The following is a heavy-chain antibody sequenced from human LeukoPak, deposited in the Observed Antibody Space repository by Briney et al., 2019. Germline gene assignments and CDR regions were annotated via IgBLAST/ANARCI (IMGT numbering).Heavy chain of an antibody. Sequence: GGSLRLSCAASGFTFSTTYMSWVRHAPGKGLEWVSLIYVDGRTYYADSVKGRFTISRDNSKNTLYLQVNSLRAEDTAVYYCARRGDGGRSFDYWGQGTLVTVSS. CDR3: ARRGDGGRSFDY. J-gene: IGHJ4*02. CDR1: GFTFSTTY. D-gene: IGHD4-23*01. CDR2: IYVDGRT. V-gene: IGHV3-53*01.